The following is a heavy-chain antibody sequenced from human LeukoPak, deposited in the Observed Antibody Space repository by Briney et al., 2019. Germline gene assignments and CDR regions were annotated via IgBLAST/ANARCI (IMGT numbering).Heavy chain of an antibody. Sequence: SETLSLTCTVSGGSISSYYWSWIRQPPGKGLEWIGYIYYSGSTNYNPSLKSRVTISVDTSKNQFSLKLSSVTAADTAVYYCAREVPLHWPEGRYFDYWGQGTLVTVSS. J-gene: IGHJ4*02. D-gene: IGHD1-1*01. CDR2: IYYSGST. CDR1: GGSISSYY. CDR3: AREVPLHWPEGRYFDY. V-gene: IGHV4-59*01.